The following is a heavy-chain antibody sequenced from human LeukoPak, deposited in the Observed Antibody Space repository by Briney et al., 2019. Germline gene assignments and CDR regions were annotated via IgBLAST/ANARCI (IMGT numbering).Heavy chain of an antibody. D-gene: IGHD6-19*01. Sequence: GESLEISCKGSGYIFTNYWIGWVRQMPGKGLEWMGIIYHSYSDTKYTPSFQGQVTFSIDKSTSSAYLRWSSLKASDTAIYYCARLEAGPGISYYYGMDVWGQGTTVTVSS. CDR2: IYHSYSDT. V-gene: IGHV5-51*01. J-gene: IGHJ6*02. CDR3: ARLEAGPGISYYYGMDV. CDR1: GYIFTNYW.